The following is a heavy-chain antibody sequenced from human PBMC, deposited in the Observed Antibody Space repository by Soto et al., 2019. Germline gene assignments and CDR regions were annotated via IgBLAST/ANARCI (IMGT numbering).Heavy chain of an antibody. J-gene: IGHJ5*02. CDR2: ITGSGDST. V-gene: IGHV3-23*01. CDR3: AKAPSNHYHSDGYYMSWFDP. D-gene: IGHD3-22*01. CDR1: GFTFSNYA. Sequence: EVQLLESGGGLVQPGGSLRLSCAASGFTFSNYAMTWVRQAAGKGLQWVSLITGSGDSTYYADAVKGRFAISRDNSKKTLYLQMNSLRAEDTAVYYCAKAPSNHYHSDGYYMSWFDPWGQGTLVTVSS.